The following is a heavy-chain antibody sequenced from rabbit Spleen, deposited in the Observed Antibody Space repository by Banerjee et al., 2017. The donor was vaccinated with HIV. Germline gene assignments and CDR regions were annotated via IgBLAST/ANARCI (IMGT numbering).Heavy chain of an antibody. V-gene: IGHV1S45*01. J-gene: IGHJ4*01. CDR3: ARDGAGGSYFAL. D-gene: IGHD8-1*01. Sequence: QEQLVESGGGLVKPEGSLKLSCTASGFSFSNKAVMCWVRQAPGKGLEWIACIYVGSGGGTKYASWAKGRFTISKTSSTTVTLQMTSLTAADTATYFCARDGAGGSYFALWGQGTLVTVS. CDR1: GFSFSNKAV. CDR2: IYVGSGGGT.